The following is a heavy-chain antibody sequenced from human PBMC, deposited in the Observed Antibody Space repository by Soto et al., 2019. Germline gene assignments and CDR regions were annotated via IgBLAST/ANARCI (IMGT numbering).Heavy chain of an antibody. CDR3: ARDQGNCSSTSCYGRSVDY. Sequence: QVQLVQSGAEVKKPGASVKVSCKASGYTFTSYGISWVRQAPGQGLEWMGWISAYNGNTNYAQKLQGRVTMTTDKSPSKDYMELRSRRADDTAVYYCARDQGNCSSTSCYGRSVDYWGQGTLVTVSS. CDR1: GYTFTSYG. D-gene: IGHD2-2*01. CDR2: ISAYNGNT. J-gene: IGHJ4*02. V-gene: IGHV1-18*01.